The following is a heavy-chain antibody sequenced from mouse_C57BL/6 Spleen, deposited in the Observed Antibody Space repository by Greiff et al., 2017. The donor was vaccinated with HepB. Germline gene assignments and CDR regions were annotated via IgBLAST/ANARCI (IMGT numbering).Heavy chain of an antibody. CDR2: IYPGDGDT. Sequence: QVHVKQSGAELVKPGASVKISCKASGYAFSSYWMNWVKQRPGKGLEWIGQIYPGDGDTNYNGKFKGKATLTADKSSSTAYMQLSSLTSEDSAVYFCARKSGSRGFFDYWGQGTTLTVSS. J-gene: IGHJ2*01. D-gene: IGHD1-1*01. CDR1: GYAFSSYW. CDR3: ARKSGSRGFFDY. V-gene: IGHV1-80*01.